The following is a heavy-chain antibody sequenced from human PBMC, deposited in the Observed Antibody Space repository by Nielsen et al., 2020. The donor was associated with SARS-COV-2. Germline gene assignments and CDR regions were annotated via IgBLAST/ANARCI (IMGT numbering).Heavy chain of an antibody. CDR2: ISSSSSYI. J-gene: IGHJ3*02. CDR1: GFTFSSYS. CDR3: ARDFKGYCSSSSCLDAFDI. D-gene: IGHD2-2*01. Sequence: GGSLRLSCAASGFTFSSYSMNWVRQAPGKGLERVSSISSSSSYIYYADSVKGRFTISRDNAKNSLYLQMNSLRAEDTAVYYCARDFKGYCSSSSCLDAFDIWGQGTMVTVSS. V-gene: IGHV3-21*01.